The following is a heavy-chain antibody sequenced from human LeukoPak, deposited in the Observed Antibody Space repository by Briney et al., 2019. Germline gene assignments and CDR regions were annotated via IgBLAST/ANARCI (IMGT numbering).Heavy chain of an antibody. V-gene: IGHV3-23*01. Sequence: GGSLRLSCAASGFTFSSYAMSWVRQAPGKGLEWVSAISGSGGSTYYADSVKGRFTISRDNAKNTLYLQMNSLRAEDTAVYYCANGYSSGWYVSWGQGTLVTVSS. CDR1: GFTFSSYA. J-gene: IGHJ5*01. CDR2: ISGSGGST. CDR3: ANGYSSGWYVS. D-gene: IGHD6-19*01.